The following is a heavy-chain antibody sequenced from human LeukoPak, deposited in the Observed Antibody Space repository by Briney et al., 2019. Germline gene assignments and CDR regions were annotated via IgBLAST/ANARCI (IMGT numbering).Heavy chain of an antibody. CDR1: GGSISGYY. CDR3: ARESGSLRWFDP. J-gene: IGHJ5*02. V-gene: IGHV4-4*07. CDR2: MSKSGNS. D-gene: IGHD6-25*01. Sequence: SETLSLTCTVSGGSISGYYWSWIRQPAGKGLEWIGRMSKSGNSNYIPSLVSRVTMSVDTSKNQSSLNLSSVTAAETAVHYCARESGSLRWFDPWGQGTLVTVSS.